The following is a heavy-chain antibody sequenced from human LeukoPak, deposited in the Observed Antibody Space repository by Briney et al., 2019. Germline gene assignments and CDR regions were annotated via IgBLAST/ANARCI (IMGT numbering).Heavy chain of an antibody. CDR1: GFTFSSYS. CDR3: AKGFEDYYYYGMDV. J-gene: IGHJ6*02. V-gene: IGHV3-48*02. CDR2: ISSSSSTI. Sequence: PGGSLRLSCAASGFTFSSYSMNWVRQAPGKGLEWVSYISSSSSTIYYADSVKGRFTISRDNAKNSLYLQMNSLRDEDTAVYYCAKGFEDYYYYGMDVWGQGTTVTVSS.